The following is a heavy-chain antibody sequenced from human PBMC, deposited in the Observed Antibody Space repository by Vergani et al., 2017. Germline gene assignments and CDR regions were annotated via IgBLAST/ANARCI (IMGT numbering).Heavy chain of an antibody. Sequence: QITLKESGPTLVKLTQTFPSTCTFLGFSPNTRGASVASIRQPPGKALDWLALIYWNADPHYSPSLNNSVTITNDTSKNQVVLTMTNMDYVDTGTYYCVYRKTECGATGCFYPFYYCYYMDVWGKGTTVTVSS. J-gene: IGHJ6*03. CDR2: IYWNADP. CDR1: GFSPNTRGAS. D-gene: IGHD1-26*01. V-gene: IGHV2-5*04. CDR3: VYRKTECGATGCFYPFYYCYYMDV.